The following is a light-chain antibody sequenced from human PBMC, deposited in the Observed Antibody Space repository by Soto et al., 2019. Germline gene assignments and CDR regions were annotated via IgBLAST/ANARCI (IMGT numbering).Light chain of an antibody. J-gene: IGKJ3*01. CDR2: DAS. V-gene: IGKV3-11*01. CDR3: QHRNSWPPL. Sequence: EIVLTQSPATLSLSPGERATLSCRASQSVSSYLAWYQQKPGQAPRLLIYDASKRATGIPVRFSGSGSGTDFTLTISGLEPEDFAVYYCQHRNSWPPLFGSGTKVDFK. CDR1: QSVSSY.